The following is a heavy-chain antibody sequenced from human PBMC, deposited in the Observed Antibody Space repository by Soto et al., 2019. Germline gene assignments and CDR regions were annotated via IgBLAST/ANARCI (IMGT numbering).Heavy chain of an antibody. D-gene: IGHD1-26*01. CDR2: INYSGTT. CDR3: ARDHKWDGMDV. J-gene: IGHJ6*02. CDR1: GGSYSSDSFI. V-gene: IGHV4-31*03. Sequence: SETLSLTCSVSGGSYSSDSFIWSWVRQFPGKGLEWIGYINYSGTTYYNPSLRSRITMSVDTSKNQFSLNLSSVTAADTAVYYCARDHKWDGMDVWGQGTTVTVSS.